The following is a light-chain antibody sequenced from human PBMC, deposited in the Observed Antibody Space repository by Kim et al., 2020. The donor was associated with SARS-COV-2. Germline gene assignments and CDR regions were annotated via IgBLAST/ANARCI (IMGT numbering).Light chain of an antibody. CDR3: NSRDNSGNREL. V-gene: IGLV3-19*01. J-gene: IGLJ1*01. Sequence: ALGQTVRITCRGDSLRSHYANWYQKKPGQAPVLVIYGENNRPSGIPDRFFGSSSGDTASLAITGAQAEDEADYYCNSRDNSGNRELFGTGTKVTVL. CDR1: SLRSHY. CDR2: GEN.